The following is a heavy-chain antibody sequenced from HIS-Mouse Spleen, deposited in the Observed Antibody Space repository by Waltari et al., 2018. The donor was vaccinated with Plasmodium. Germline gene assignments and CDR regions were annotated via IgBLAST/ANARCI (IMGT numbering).Heavy chain of an antibody. V-gene: IGHV4-34*01. CDR2: INHSGST. J-gene: IGHJ4*02. CDR3: ASSGSGSYYY. D-gene: IGHD3-10*01. Sequence: QVQLQQWGAGLLKPSETLSPTCAVYGGSFSGYYGSWIRQPPGKGLEWIGEINHSGSTNYNPSLKSRVTISVDTSKNQFSLKLSSVTAADTAVYYCASSGSGSYYYWGQGTLVTVSS. CDR1: GGSFSGYY.